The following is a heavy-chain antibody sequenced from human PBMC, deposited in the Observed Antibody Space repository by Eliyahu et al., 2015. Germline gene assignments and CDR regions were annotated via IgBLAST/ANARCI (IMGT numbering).Heavy chain of an antibody. V-gene: IGHV3-23*01. CDR2: ISGSGVHS. Sequence: EVQVLESGGGLGQPGGSLRLXCAASGFPFGTXAMSWVRQAPGKGLEWVPAISGSGVHSYYADSVKGRFTVSRDNSKNTLFLQMSGLRAEDTAIYYCTKSFHGSGYYFERGSDYWGQGTLVTVSS. CDR3: TKSFHGSGYYFERGSDY. J-gene: IGHJ4*02. D-gene: IGHD3-22*01. CDR1: GFPFGTXA.